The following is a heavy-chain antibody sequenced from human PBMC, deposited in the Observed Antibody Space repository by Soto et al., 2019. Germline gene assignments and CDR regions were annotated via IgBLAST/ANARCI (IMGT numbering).Heavy chain of an antibody. Sequence: GGSLRLSCAASGFTVSSNYMSWVRQAPGKGLEWVSVIYSGGSTYYTDSVKGRFTISRDNSKNTLYLQMNSLRAEDTAVYYCASTLPGETGTRPLDYWGQGTLVTVSS. CDR2: IYSGGST. CDR1: GFTVSSNY. J-gene: IGHJ4*02. D-gene: IGHD1-7*01. V-gene: IGHV3-53*01. CDR3: ASTLPGETGTRPLDY.